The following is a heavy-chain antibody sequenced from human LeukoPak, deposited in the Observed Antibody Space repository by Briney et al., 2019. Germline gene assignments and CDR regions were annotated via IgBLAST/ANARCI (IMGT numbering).Heavy chain of an antibody. CDR3: ARGIAAAGSDYYYYYMDV. V-gene: IGHV4-59*01. D-gene: IGHD6-13*01. CDR1: GGSISSYY. CDR2: IYYSGST. Sequence: PSETLSLTCTVSGGSISSYYWSWIRQPPGKGLEWIGYIYYSGSTNYNPSLKSRVTISVGTSKNQFSLKLSSVTAADTAVYYCARGIAAAGSDYYYYYMDVWGKGTTVTVSS. J-gene: IGHJ6*03.